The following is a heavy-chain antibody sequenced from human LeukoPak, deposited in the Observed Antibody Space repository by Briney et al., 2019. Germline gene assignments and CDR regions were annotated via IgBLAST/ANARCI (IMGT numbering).Heavy chain of an antibody. CDR2: INPNSGGT. Sequence: GASVKVSCKXSGYTFTGYYMHWVRQAPGQGLEWMGWINPNSGGTNYSQKFQGRVTMTRDTSISTAYMELSRLRSDDTAVYYCARDISSGWYGYWGQGTLVTVSS. D-gene: IGHD6-19*01. CDR3: ARDISSGWYGY. CDR1: GYTFTGYY. V-gene: IGHV1-2*02. J-gene: IGHJ4*02.